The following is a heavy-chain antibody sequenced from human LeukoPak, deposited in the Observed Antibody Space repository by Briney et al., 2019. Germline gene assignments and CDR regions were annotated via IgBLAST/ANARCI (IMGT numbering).Heavy chain of an antibody. CDR3: ARGAYGSGSYGDNWFDP. CDR1: GLTVSSNY. CDR2: IYSGGST. Sequence: GGSLRLSCAASGLTVSSNYMSWVRQAPGKGLEWVSVIYSGGSTYYADSVKGRFTISRDNSTNTLYLQMNSLRAEDTAVYYCARGAYGSGSYGDNWFDPWGQGTLVTVSS. V-gene: IGHV3-66*01. J-gene: IGHJ5*02. D-gene: IGHD3-10*01.